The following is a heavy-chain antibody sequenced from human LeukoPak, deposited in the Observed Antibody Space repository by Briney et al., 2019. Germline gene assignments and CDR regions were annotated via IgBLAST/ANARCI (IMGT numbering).Heavy chain of an antibody. CDR1: GYTFTDYY. D-gene: IGHD2-2*01. CDR3: ARVRGYCSGTSCYGGSDYYYAMDV. J-gene: IGHJ6*02. CDR2: IYPDSGGT. V-gene: IGHV1-2*02. Sequence: ASVKVSCKASGYTFTDYYMHWVRQAPGHGLEWMGWIYPDSGGTNYAQKFQGRVTMTRDTSVSTAYMELSRLRSDDTAVYYCARVRGYCSGTSCYGGSDYYYAMDVWGQGTTVTVSS.